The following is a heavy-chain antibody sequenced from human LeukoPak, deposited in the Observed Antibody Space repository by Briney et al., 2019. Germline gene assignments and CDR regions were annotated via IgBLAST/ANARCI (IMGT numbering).Heavy chain of an antibody. Sequence: SETLSLTCTVSGGSISSGGYYWRWIRQHPGKGLEWIGYIYYSGSTYYNPSLKSRVTISVDTPKNQFSLKLSSVTAADTAVYYCARLPSSSRYYYFDYWGQGTLVTVSS. J-gene: IGHJ4*02. CDR3: ARLPSSSRYYYFDY. D-gene: IGHD6-13*01. V-gene: IGHV4-31*03. CDR2: IYYSGST. CDR1: GGSISSGGYY.